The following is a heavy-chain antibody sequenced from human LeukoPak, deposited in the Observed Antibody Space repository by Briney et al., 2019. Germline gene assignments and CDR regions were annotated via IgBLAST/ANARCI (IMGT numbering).Heavy chain of an antibody. CDR3: CSYGLDAFDI. Sequence: SETLSLTCAVYGGSFSGYYWSWIRQPPGKGLEWIGEINHSGSTNYNPSLKSRVTISVDTSKNQFSLKLSSVTAADTAVYYCCSYGLDAFDIWGQGAMVTVSS. V-gene: IGHV4-34*01. CDR2: INHSGST. J-gene: IGHJ3*02. D-gene: IGHD2-15*01. CDR1: GGSFSGYY.